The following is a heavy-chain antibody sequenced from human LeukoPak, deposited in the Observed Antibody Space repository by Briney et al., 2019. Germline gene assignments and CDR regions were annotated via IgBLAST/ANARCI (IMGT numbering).Heavy chain of an antibody. CDR1: GFNFRNYA. CDR2: ISYDGSDK. J-gene: IGHJ4*02. V-gene: IGHV3-30*04. CDR3: ARRDYDSLDY. D-gene: IGHD3-22*01. Sequence: GGSLRLSCAASGFNFRNYAMVWVRQAPGRGLEWVAVISYDGSDKNYADSVEGRFTISRDNSKNTLYLQMNSLRGEDTAVYYCARRDYDSLDYWGQGTLVTVSS.